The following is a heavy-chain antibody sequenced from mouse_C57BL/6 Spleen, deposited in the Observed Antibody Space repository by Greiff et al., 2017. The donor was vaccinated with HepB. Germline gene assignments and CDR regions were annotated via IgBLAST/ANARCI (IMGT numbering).Heavy chain of an antibody. CDR3: ARWEYYYGSHDY. V-gene: IGHV1-69*01. D-gene: IGHD1-1*01. CDR1: GYTFTSYW. Sequence: VQLQQPGAELVMPGASVKLSCKASGYTFTSYWMHWVKQRPGQGLEWIGEIDPSDSYTNYNQKFKGKSTLTVDKSSSTAYMQLSSLTSEDSAVDYCARWEYYYGSHDYWGQGTTLTVSS. CDR2: IDPSDSYT. J-gene: IGHJ2*01.